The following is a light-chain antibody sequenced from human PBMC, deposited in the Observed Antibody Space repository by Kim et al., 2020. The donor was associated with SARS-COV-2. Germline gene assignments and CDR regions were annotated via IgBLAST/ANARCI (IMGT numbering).Light chain of an antibody. CDR1: SLRNYH. V-gene: IGLV3-19*01. J-gene: IGLJ3*02. Sequence: AVGQTVRITCQGDSLRNYHASWLQQKPGQAPVVVIYGDDHRPSGIPDRFSGSSSGNTASLTITGAQAEDEADYHCNSRHISGNHWVFGGGTKLTVL. CDR2: GDD. CDR3: NSRHISGNHWV.